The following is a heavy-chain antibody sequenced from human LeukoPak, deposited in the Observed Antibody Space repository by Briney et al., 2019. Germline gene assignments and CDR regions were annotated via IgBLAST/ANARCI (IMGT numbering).Heavy chain of an antibody. J-gene: IGHJ5*02. D-gene: IGHD2-2*01. CDR1: GYTFTSYA. CDR3: ARDPCSSTSCYGNWFDP. CDR2: INSDNGNT. Sequence: ASVKLSCKASGYTFTSYAMHWVRQAPGQRLEWMGWINSDNGNTKYSQNFQGRVTITRDTSASTAYMEMSSLRSEDTAVYYCARDPCSSTSCYGNWFDPWGQGTLVTVSS. V-gene: IGHV1-3*01.